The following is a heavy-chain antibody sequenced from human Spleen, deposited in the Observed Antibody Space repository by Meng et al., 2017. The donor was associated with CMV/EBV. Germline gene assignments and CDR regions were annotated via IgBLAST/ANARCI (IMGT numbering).Heavy chain of an antibody. J-gene: IGHJ6*02. Sequence: ASVNVSCKASGYTFTSYDINWVRQATGQGLEWMGWMNPNSGNTGYAQKFQGRVTMTRNTSISTAYMELSSLRSEDTAVYYCARDADCSSTSCHYYYYYGMDVWGQGTTVTVSS. CDR3: ARDADCSSTSCHYYYYYGMDV. CDR1: GYTFTSYD. D-gene: IGHD2-2*01. CDR2: MNPNSGNT. V-gene: IGHV1-8*01.